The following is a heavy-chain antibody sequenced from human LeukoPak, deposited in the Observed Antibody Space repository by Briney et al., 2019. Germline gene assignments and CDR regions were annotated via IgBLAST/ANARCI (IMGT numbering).Heavy chain of an antibody. CDR3: ARGGRKQLVHRVWSFDY. Sequence: SETLSLTCAVYGGSFSGYYWSWIRQPPGKGLEWIGEINHSGSTNYNPSLKSRVTISVDTSKNQFSLKLSSVTAAGTAVYYCARGGRKQLVHRVWSFDYWGQGTLVTVSS. J-gene: IGHJ4*02. V-gene: IGHV4-34*01. CDR1: GGSFSGYY. D-gene: IGHD6-6*01. CDR2: INHSGST.